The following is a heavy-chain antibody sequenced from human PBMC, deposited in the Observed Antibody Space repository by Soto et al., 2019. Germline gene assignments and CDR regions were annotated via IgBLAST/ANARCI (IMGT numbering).Heavy chain of an antibody. CDR3: ARASSRSSAADY. D-gene: IGHD6-6*01. CDR2: IYDSESA. V-gene: IGHV4-31*03. J-gene: IGHJ4*02. Sequence: QVQLQESGPELVKASQTLSLICSVSGESISSGGYYWSWIRHHPGKGLEWIGYIYDSESAYYNPSLKSRVTISMDTSKNHFAMKLSSVTAADTAVYYCARASSRSSAADYWGQGTLITVSS. CDR1: GESISSGGYY.